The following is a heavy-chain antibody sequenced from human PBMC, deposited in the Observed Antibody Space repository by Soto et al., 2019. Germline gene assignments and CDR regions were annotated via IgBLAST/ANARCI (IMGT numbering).Heavy chain of an antibody. CDR2: ISGSGGST. V-gene: IGHV3-23*01. J-gene: IGHJ6*03. D-gene: IGHD3-3*01. CDR3: ALHWSGYYDYGYYMDV. Sequence: GGSLRLSCAASGFTFSSYAMSWVRQAPGKGLEWVSTISGSGGSTYYADSVKGRFTISRDNSKNTLYLQMNSLRAEDMAVYYCALHWSGYYDYGYYMDVWGKGTTVTVSS. CDR1: GFTFSSYA.